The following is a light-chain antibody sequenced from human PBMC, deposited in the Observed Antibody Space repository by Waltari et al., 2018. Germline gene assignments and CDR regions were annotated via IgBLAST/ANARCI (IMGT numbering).Light chain of an antibody. CDR1: SSAVGGYAH. J-gene: IGLJ1*01. CDR3: SSYTSSNNCV. CDR2: EVN. Sequence: QSALTQPPSASGSPGQSVTISCPETSSAVGGYAHVSWYQQHPGKAPKLIIYEVNKRPSGVPDRFSGSKSGNTASLTVSGLQAEDEADYYCSSYTSSNNCVFGTGTKVTVL. V-gene: IGLV2-8*01.